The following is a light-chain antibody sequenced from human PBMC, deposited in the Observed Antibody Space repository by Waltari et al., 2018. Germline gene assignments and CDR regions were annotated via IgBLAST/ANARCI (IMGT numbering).Light chain of an antibody. Sequence: QSVLTQPPSASGTPGQRVSISCSGTSSNIENNFVFWYQQFPGTAPKLLIYRNTPRPSGAPDRFSGSKSGTSASLAISGLRSEDEAAYYCAAWDDSLRNWVFGGGTKLTVL. CDR2: RNT. J-gene: IGLJ3*02. V-gene: IGLV1-47*01. CDR1: SSNIENNF. CDR3: AAWDDSLRNWV.